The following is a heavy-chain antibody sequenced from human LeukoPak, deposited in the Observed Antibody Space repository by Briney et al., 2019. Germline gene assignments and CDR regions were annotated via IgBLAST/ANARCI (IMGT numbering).Heavy chain of an antibody. CDR1: GYTFTSYA. D-gene: IGHD3-9*01. CDR2: INTNTGNP. CDR3: ARDRGIRYFDWLPVDAFDI. V-gene: IGHV7-4-1*02. J-gene: IGHJ3*02. Sequence: GASVKVSCKASGYTFTSYAMNWVRQAPGQGLEWMGWINTNTGNPTYAQGFTGRFVFSLDTSVSTAYLQISSLKAEDTAVYYCARDRGIRYFDWLPVDAFDIWGQGTMVTVSP.